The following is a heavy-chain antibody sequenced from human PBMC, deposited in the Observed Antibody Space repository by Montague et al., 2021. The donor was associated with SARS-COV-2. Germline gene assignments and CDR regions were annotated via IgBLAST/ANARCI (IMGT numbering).Heavy chain of an antibody. CDR3: ARGGGYYNYGLDV. CDR2: IYYSGST. V-gene: IGHV4-59*01. D-gene: IGHD3-22*01. J-gene: IGHJ6*02. Sequence: SATLSLTCTVSGGSISNYYWSWIRQPPGRGLEWIGYIYYSGSTDYSPSLKSRVTISLDTSKNQFSLKVTSVTAADTAVYYCARGGGYYNYGLDVWGPGTTVTVSS. CDR1: GGSISNYY.